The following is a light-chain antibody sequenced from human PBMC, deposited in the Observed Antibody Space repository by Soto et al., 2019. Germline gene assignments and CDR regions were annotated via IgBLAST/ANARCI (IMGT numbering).Light chain of an antibody. J-gene: IGKJ2*01. V-gene: IGKV1-39*01. CDR1: QSISSF. CDR2: AAS. Sequence: DIQMTQSPSSLSASVGDRATITCRASQSISSFLNWYQQKPGKAPKVLIYAASRLESGVPSRFSGSGSGTDFTLTISSLQPEDYATYYCQQSYSTPPRYTFGQGTKVDIK. CDR3: QQSYSTPPRYT.